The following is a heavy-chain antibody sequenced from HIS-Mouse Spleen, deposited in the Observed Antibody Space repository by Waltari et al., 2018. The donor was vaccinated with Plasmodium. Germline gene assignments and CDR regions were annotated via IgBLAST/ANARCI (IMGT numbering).Heavy chain of an antibody. CDR1: GFTFSSYW. J-gene: IGHJ4*02. CDR2: RKQDGSEK. Sequence: EVQLVESGGGLVQPGGSLRLSCAASGFTFSSYWMSWVGQAPGKGLDWVANRKQDGSEKYYVDSVKGRFTISRDNAKNSLYLQMNSLRAEDTAVYYCARVLRYYFDYWGQGTLVTVSS. V-gene: IGHV3-7*01. D-gene: IGHD4-17*01. CDR3: ARVLRYYFDY.